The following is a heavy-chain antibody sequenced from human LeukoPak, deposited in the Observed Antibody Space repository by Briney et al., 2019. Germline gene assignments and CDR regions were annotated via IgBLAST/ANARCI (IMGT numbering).Heavy chain of an antibody. CDR1: GFTFSNNW. CDR2: ISYDGSNE. CDR3: AKEGYYGSGSFPDY. J-gene: IGHJ4*02. D-gene: IGHD3-10*01. Sequence: GGSLRLSCAASGFTFSNNWMTWVRQAPGKGLEWAAVISYDGSNEYYADSVKGRFTISRDNSKNTVYLQMNSLRPEDTAVYYCAKEGYYGSGSFPDYWGQGTLVTVSS. V-gene: IGHV3-30*18.